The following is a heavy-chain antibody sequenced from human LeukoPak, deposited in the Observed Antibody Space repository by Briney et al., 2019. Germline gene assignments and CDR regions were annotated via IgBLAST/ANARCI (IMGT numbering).Heavy chain of an antibody. CDR1: GYTFTGYY. CDR3: ATALAYCSSTSCFDTDY. V-gene: IGHV1-24*01. D-gene: IGHD2-2*01. Sequence: ASVKVSCKASGYTFTGYYMHWVRQAPGKGLEWMGGFDPEDGETIYAQKFQGRVTMTEDTSTDTAYMELSSLRSEDTAVYYCATALAYCSSTSCFDTDYWGQGTLVTVSS. J-gene: IGHJ4*02. CDR2: FDPEDGET.